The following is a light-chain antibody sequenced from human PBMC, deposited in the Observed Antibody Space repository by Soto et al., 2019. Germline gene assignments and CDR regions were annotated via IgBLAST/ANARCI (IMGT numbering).Light chain of an antibody. Sequence: QSVLTQPPSVSEAPGQRVTISCTGSSSKIGAGYEAHWYQQVPGTAPKLLIYENNNQPSGVPDRFCGSKSGTSASLASTGLKAEDEDEYYCQYYDSSLSGYVFGTGTKRTVL. CDR1: SSKIGAGYE. CDR2: ENN. CDR3: QYYDSSLSGYV. V-gene: IGLV1-40*01. J-gene: IGLJ1*01.